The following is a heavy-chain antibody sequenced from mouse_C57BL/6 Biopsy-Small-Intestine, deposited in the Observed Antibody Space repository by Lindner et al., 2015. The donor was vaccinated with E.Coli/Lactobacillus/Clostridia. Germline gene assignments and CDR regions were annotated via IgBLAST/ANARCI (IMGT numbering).Heavy chain of an antibody. V-gene: IGHV1-15*01. J-gene: IGHJ2*01. CDR3: TRRRLGRDFFDY. CDR2: IDPETGGT. D-gene: IGHD4-1*01. CDR1: GYTFTDHE. Sequence: VQLQESGAELVRPGASVTLSCKASGYTFTDHEMNWVKQTPVHGLEWIGTIDPETGGTAYNQKFKGKAILTADKSSNTAYMELRSLTSEDSAVYYCTRRRLGRDFFDYWGQDTTLTVSS.